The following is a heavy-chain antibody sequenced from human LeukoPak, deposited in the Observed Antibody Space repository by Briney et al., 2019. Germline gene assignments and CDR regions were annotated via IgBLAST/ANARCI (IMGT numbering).Heavy chain of an antibody. Sequence: PSETLSLTFTVSGGSISSSSYYWGWIRQPPGKGLEWIGSIYYSGSTYYNPSLKSRVTMSVDTSKNHFSLKLSSVTAADTAVYYCARVGYGYIVHWGQGTLVTVSS. CDR1: GGSISSSSYY. CDR2: IYYSGST. CDR3: ARVGYGYIVH. V-gene: IGHV4-39*07. J-gene: IGHJ4*02. D-gene: IGHD2-8*01.